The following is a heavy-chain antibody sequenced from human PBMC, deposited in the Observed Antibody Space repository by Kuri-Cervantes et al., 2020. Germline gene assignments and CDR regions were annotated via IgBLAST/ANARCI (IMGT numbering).Heavy chain of an antibody. Sequence: GESLKISCAASGFTFSGSAMHWVRQAPGKGLEWVAVISYDGSNKYYADSVKGRFTISRDNSKNTLYLQMNSLRAEDTAVYYCARGDGDYFSFDYWGQGTLVTVSS. V-gene: IGHV3-30-3*01. CDR3: ARGDGDYFSFDY. J-gene: IGHJ4*02. CDR2: ISYDGSNK. D-gene: IGHD4-17*01. CDR1: GFTFSGSA.